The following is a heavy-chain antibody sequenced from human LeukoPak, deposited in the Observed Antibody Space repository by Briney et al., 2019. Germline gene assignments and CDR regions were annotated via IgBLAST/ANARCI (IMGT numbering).Heavy chain of an antibody. Sequence: GGSLRLSCAASGFTFSSYGMSWVRQAPGKGLEWVSGINWNGGSTSYADSVKGRFTISRDNSKNTLYLQINSLRVEDTAVYYCARDQLGAVLYFDYWGQGALVTVSS. V-gene: IGHV3-23*01. D-gene: IGHD1-1*01. CDR3: ARDQLGAVLYFDY. CDR1: GFTFSSYG. CDR2: INWNGGST. J-gene: IGHJ4*02.